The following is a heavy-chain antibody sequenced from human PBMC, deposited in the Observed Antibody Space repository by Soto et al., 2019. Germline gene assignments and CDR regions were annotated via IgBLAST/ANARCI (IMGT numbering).Heavy chain of an antibody. Sequence: EVQLLESGGGLVQPGGSLRLSCAASGFTFSSYAMSWFRQAPGKGLECVSVISASGRNTYYADSMRGRVTISRDSSKNTWFLQMNSLRAEDTAVYYCAGGRQQSLIRQGADVWGQGTTITVSS. J-gene: IGHJ6*02. CDR3: AGGRQQSLIRQGADV. V-gene: IGHV3-23*01. D-gene: IGHD6-19*01. CDR2: ISASGRNT. CDR1: GFTFSSYA.